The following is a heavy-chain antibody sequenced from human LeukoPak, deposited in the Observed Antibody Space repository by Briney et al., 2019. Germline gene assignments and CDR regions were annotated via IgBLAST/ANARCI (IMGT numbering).Heavy chain of an antibody. D-gene: IGHD6-19*01. V-gene: IGHV3-30-3*01. Sequence: QAGGSLRLSCAASGFTFSSYPMHWVRQAPGKGLEWVAIISSDEGNKYYAASVKGRFTISRDNSKNTLYLQMNSLRAEDTAVYYCARGAYSSGWAYFDHWGQGTLVTVSS. J-gene: IGHJ4*02. CDR2: ISSDEGNK. CDR3: ARGAYSSGWAYFDH. CDR1: GFTFSSYP.